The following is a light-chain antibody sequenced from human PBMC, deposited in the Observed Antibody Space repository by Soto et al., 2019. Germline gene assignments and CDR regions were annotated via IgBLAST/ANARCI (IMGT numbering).Light chain of an antibody. CDR3: QQYNNWRPQT. CDR2: GAS. Sequence: EIVMTQSPATLSVSPGERATLSCRASQSVSSNLAWYQQKPGQAPRLLIYGASTRATGIPARFSGSGSGTEVTLTISSLQPEDFAVNYCQQYNNWRPQTFGQGTKVEIK. J-gene: IGKJ1*01. V-gene: IGKV3-15*01. CDR1: QSVSSN.